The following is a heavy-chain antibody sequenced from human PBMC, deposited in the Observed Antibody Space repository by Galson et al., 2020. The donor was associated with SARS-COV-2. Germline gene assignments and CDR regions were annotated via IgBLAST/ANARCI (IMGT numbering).Heavy chain of an antibody. CDR2: ISGSGGIT. J-gene: IGHJ1*01. Sequence: LSHTCAASGFTFSSNARSWGRQAPGKGLGWGSAISGSGGITYYADSVKGRVTISRDNSKNTLYLQMNSLRAEDTAVYYCAKNLPTGDLVSWGQGTLVTVSS. CDR3: AKNLPTGDLVS. D-gene: IGHD7-27*01. V-gene: IGHV3-23*01. CDR1: GFTFSSNA.